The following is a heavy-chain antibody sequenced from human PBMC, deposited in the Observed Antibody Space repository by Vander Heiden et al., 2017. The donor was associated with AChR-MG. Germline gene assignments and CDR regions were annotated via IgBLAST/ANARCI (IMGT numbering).Heavy chain of an antibody. Sequence: QVQLQQWGAGLLKPSETLSLTCAVYGGSFSGYYWSWIRQPPGKGLEWIGEINHSGSTNYNPSLKSRVTISVDTSKNQFSLKLSSVTAADTAVYYCASLRVSIVVGPARSRYFDLWGRGTLVTVSS. J-gene: IGHJ2*01. D-gene: IGHD2-2*01. CDR3: ASLRVSIVVGPARSRYFDL. CDR1: GGSFSGYY. V-gene: IGHV4-34*01. CDR2: INHSGST.